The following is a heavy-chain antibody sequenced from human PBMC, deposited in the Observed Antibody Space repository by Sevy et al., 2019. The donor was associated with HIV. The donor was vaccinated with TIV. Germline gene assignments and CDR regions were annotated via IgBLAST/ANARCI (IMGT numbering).Heavy chain of an antibody. CDR3: ATSGGET. Sequence: GGSLRLSCAASGFTFSSYWMNWIRQAPGKGLEWVANIKQDGSEKYYVDSVKGRFTISRDNAKNSLYLEMNTPGAEDTAVYYCATSGGETWGQGTLVTVSS. CDR1: GFTFSSYW. J-gene: IGHJ5*02. V-gene: IGHV3-7*01. D-gene: IGHD3-16*01. CDR2: IKQDGSEK.